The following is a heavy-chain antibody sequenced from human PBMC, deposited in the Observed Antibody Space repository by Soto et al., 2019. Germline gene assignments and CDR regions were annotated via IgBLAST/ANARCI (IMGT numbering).Heavy chain of an antibody. V-gene: IGHV3-33*01. CDR1: GLTFRDHA. J-gene: IGHJ6*02. CDR3: ARALFPDVDIYAMDV. D-gene: IGHD5-12*01. CDR2: IWNDGSNK. Sequence: LRLSCAASGLTFRDHAMHWVRQAPGKGREWLAIIWNDGSNKFYAGSVQGRFTISRDNSKNTVYLQMDTLSAEDTAVYYCARALFPDVDIYAMDVWGQGTTVTVSS.